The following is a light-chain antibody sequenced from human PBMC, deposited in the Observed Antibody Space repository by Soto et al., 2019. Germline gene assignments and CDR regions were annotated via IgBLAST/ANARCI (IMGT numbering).Light chain of an antibody. CDR2: VAS. Sequence: EIVLTQSPGTLSLSSGARATLSCRASQSVTTNYLDWYQQRPGLAPRLLLFVASTRATGIPDRFSGSGSGTEFTLTISKPEPEDVAVSYCQQYCISPSTFGKGTKLEIK. CDR3: QQYCISPST. J-gene: IGKJ2*01. CDR1: QSVTTNY. V-gene: IGKV3-20*01.